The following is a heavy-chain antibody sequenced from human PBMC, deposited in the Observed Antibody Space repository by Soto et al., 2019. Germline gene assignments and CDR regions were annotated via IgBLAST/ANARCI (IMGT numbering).Heavy chain of an antibody. CDR3: ARSGDNYNRLDY. V-gene: IGHV3-11*06. CDR1: GFTFSDYY. D-gene: IGHD1-1*01. CDR2: SSNSGTFS. Sequence: GGSLRLSCEGSGFTFSDYYISWIRQAPVKGLEWISYSSNSGTFSRYADSVKGRFSISRDNTKNLLYLQMNSLRAEDTAVYYCARSGDNYNRLDYWGQGTPVTVSS. J-gene: IGHJ4*02.